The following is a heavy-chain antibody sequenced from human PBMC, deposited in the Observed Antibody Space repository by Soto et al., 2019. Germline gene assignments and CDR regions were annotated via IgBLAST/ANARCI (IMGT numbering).Heavy chain of an antibody. V-gene: IGHV3-30-3*01. D-gene: IGHD3-22*01. Sequence: GGSLRLSCAASGFTFSSYAMHWVRQAPGKGLEWVALISYDGSDKDYADSVKGRFTISRDNAKNTLYLQMNSLRAEDTAVYYCARGTYYYDSSGYYGYWGQGTLVTVSS. CDR3: ARGTYYYDSSGYYGY. CDR2: ISYDGSDK. CDR1: GFTFSSYA. J-gene: IGHJ4*02.